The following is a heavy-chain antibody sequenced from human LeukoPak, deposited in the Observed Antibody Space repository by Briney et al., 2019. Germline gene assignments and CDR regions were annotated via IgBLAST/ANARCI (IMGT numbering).Heavy chain of an antibody. J-gene: IGHJ4*02. CDR1: GGSISSGGYY. V-gene: IGHV4-31*03. Sequence: PSQTLSLTCTVSGGSISSGGYYWSWIRQHPRKGLEWIGYIYYSGSTYYNPSLKSRVTISVDTSKNQFSLKLSSVTAADTAVYYCARQYYYDSSGYYYFDYWGQGTLVTVSS. D-gene: IGHD3-22*01. CDR2: IYYSGST. CDR3: ARQYYYDSSGYYYFDY.